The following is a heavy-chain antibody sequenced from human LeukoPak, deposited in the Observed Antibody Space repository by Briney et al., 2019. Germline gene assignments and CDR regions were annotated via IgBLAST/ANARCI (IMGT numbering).Heavy chain of an antibody. J-gene: IGHJ4*02. V-gene: IGHV1-69*04. CDR1: GGTFSSYA. Sequence: EASVKVSCKASGGTFSSYAISWVRQAPGQGLEWMGRIIPILGIANYAQKFQGRVTITADKSTSTAYMELSSLRSEDTAVYYCARWQQQLGTYYFDYWGQGTLVTVSS. D-gene: IGHD6-13*01. CDR3: ARWQQQLGTYYFDY. CDR2: IIPILGIA.